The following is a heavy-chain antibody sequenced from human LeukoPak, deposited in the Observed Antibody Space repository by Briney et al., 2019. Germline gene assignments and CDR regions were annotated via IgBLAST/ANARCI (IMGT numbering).Heavy chain of an antibody. CDR1: GYTFTDYY. CDR3: ARAIAGAGSKGYFDY. CDR2: INPSSGGT. J-gene: IGHJ4*02. Sequence: ASVEVSCKASGYTFTDYYMHWVRQAPGQGLEWMGWINPSSGGTNYAQKFQDRVTMTRDTSISTAYMELSRLRSDDTAVYYCARAIAGAGSKGYFDYWGQGTLVTVSS. D-gene: IGHD6-13*01. V-gene: IGHV1-2*02.